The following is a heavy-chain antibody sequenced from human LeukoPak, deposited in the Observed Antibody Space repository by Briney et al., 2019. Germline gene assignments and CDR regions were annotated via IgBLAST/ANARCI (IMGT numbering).Heavy chain of an antibody. V-gene: IGHV3-23*01. CDR3: AKGGKGVVVAATVLGAYYYYGMDV. CDR1: GFTFSSYA. J-gene: IGHJ6*02. Sequence: PGGSLRLSCAASGFTFSSYAMSWVRQAPGKGLEWVSAISGSGGSTYYADSVKGRFTISRDNSKNTLYLQMNSLRAEDTAVYYCAKGGKGVVVAATVLGAYYYYGMDVWGQGTTVTVSS. CDR2: ISGSGGST. D-gene: IGHD2-15*01.